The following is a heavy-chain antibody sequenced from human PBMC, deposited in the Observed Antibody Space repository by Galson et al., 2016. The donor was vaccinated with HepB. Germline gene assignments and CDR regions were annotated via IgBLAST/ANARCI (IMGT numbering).Heavy chain of an antibody. CDR1: GFSLSTGGVG. D-gene: IGHD3-22*01. CDR3: AHRPYYYDSSGYYHFDY. V-gene: IGHV2-5*02. Sequence: PALVKPTQTLTLTCTFSGFSLSTGGVGVGWIRQPPGKALEWLALIYWDDDKRYSPSLKNRLTITKDTSKNQVVLTMTNMDPVDTATYYCAHRPYYYDSSGYYHFDYWGQGTLVTVSS. J-gene: IGHJ4*02. CDR2: IYWDDDK.